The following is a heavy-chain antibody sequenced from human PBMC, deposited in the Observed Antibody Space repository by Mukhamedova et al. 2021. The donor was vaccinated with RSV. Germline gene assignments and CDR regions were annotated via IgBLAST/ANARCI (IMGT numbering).Heavy chain of an antibody. V-gene: IGHV1-3*01. J-gene: IGHJ4*02. D-gene: IGHD3-9*01. CDR2: INAGNGNT. CDR3: ARVTNSYYDILTGYPVFDY. Sequence: GQRLEWMGWINAGNGNTKYSQKLQGRVTITSDTSASTAYMELSSLRSEDTAVYYCARVTNSYYDILTGYPVFDYWGTGTLVTVPS.